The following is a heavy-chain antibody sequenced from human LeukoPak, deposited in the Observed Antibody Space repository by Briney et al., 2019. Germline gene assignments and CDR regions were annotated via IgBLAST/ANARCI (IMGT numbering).Heavy chain of an antibody. CDR1: GFTFSKYW. D-gene: IGHD6-19*01. J-gene: IGHJ4*02. CDR2: INTDGTVT. V-gene: IGHV3-74*01. Sequence: HPGGSLRLSCAASGFTFSKYWMFWVRQAPGKGLESVSRINTDGTVTTYADSVKGRFTVSRDNADNTMFLQMNSVRDEDTAVYYCATKQWLAPPPDSWGQGTPVTVSS. CDR3: ATKQWLAPPPDS.